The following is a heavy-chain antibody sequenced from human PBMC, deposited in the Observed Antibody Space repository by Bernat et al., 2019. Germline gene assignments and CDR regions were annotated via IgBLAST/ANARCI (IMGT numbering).Heavy chain of an antibody. Sequence: QVQLVESGGGVVQPGRSLRLSCAASGFTFSSYGMHWVRQAPGKGLEWVAVISYDGSNKYYADSVKGRFTISRDNSKNTLYLQMNSLRAEDTAVYYCARGRYSYGYGWFDPWGQGTLVTVSS. D-gene: IGHD5-18*01. CDR2: ISYDGSNK. J-gene: IGHJ5*02. CDR1: GFTFSSYG. V-gene: IGHV3-30*03. CDR3: ARGRYSYGYGWFDP.